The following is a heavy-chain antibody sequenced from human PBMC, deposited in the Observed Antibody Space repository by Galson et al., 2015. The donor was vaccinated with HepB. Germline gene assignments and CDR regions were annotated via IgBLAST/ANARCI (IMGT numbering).Heavy chain of an antibody. CDR3: AKDQKWGGVVVPAAINYYYYGMDV. V-gene: IGHV3-23*01. Sequence: SLRLSCAASGFTFSSYAMSWVRQAPGKGLEWVSAISGSGGSTYYADSVKGRFTISRDNSKNTLYLQMNSLRAEDTAVYYCAKDQKWGGVVVPAAINYYYYGMDVWGQGTTVTVSS. CDR2: ISGSGGST. CDR1: GFTFSSYA. D-gene: IGHD2-2*02. J-gene: IGHJ6*02.